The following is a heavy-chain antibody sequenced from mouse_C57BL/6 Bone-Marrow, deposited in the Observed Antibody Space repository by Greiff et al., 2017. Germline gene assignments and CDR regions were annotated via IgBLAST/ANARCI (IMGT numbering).Heavy chain of an antibody. J-gene: IGHJ4*01. CDR1: GYTFTSYW. V-gene: IGHV1-64*01. Sequence: QVQLKESGAELVKPGASVKLSCKASGYTFTSYWMHWVKQRPGQGLEWIGMIHPNSGSTNYNEKFKSKATLTVDKSSSTAYMQLSSLTSEDSAVYYCASLGMDYWGQGTSVTVSS. D-gene: IGHD3-3*01. CDR3: ASLGMDY. CDR2: IHPNSGST.